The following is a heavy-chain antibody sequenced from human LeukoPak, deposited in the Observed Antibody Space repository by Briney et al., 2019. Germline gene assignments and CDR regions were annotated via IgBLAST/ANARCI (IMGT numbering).Heavy chain of an antibody. D-gene: IGHD5-24*01. J-gene: IGHJ4*02. CDR3: ARGSREMATIFDY. Sequence: SETLSLTCTVSGGSISGYYWSWIRQPPGKGLEWIGYIYYSGSTNYNPSLKSRVTMSVDTSKNQVSLRLTSVIAADTAVYYCARGSREMATIFDYWGQGTLVTVSS. V-gene: IGHV4-59*12. CDR2: IYYSGST. CDR1: GGSISGYY.